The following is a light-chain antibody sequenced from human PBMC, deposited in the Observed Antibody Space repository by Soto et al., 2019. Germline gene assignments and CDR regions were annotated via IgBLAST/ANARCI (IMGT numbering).Light chain of an antibody. CDR1: SSDDRY. CDR2: QAT. V-gene: IGLV2-14*01. J-gene: IGLJ3*02. Sequence: QSALTQPASVSGSPGQSITLSCTGTSSDDRYVSWYQQHPGKAPKLMISQATNRPSGVSDRFSGSKSGNAASLTISGLQADDEADYYCTSYTDNRVWVFGGGTKVTV. CDR3: TSYTDNRVWV.